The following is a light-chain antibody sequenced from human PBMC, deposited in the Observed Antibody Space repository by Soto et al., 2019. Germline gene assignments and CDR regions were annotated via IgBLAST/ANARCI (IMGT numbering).Light chain of an antibody. CDR1: QSVSSN. J-gene: IGKJ4*01. CDR2: GAS. CDR3: QQYNNWPPGLT. Sequence: EIVMTQSPATLSVSPGERATLSCRASQSVSSNLAWYQQKPGQAPRLLIYGASTRATGISARFSGSGSGTEFTLTISSLQSEDFAVYYCQQYNNWPPGLTFGGGTKVDIK. V-gene: IGKV3-15*01.